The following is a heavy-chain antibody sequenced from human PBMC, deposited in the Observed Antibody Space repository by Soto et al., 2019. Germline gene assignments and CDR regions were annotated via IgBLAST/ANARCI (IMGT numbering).Heavy chain of an antibody. CDR3: ARHVTVGAATTKFYYGMDV. Sequence: QVQLQESGPGLVKPSETLSLTCTVSGGSISRYYWSWIRQPPGKELEWIGYIYYSGSTNYNPSLKSRVPISVDTSKNQFSLNLNSVTAADTAVYYRARHVTVGAATTKFYYGMDVWGQGTTVTVSS. V-gene: IGHV4-59*08. CDR1: GGSISRYY. CDR2: IYYSGST. D-gene: IGHD2-15*01. J-gene: IGHJ6*02.